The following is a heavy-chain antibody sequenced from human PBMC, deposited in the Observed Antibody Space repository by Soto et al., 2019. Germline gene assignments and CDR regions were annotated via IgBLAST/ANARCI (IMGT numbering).Heavy chain of an antibody. V-gene: IGHV4-39*01. Sequence: QLQLQESGPGLVKPSETLSLTCTVSGGSISSSSYYWGWIRQPPGKGLEWIGSIYYSGSTYYNPSLKSRVTISVDTSKNQFSLKLSSVTATDTAVYYCARHPDSSGWYSRVRYFDYWGQGTLVTVSS. CDR3: ARHPDSSGWYSRVRYFDY. D-gene: IGHD6-19*01. J-gene: IGHJ4*02. CDR2: IYYSGST. CDR1: GGSISSSSYY.